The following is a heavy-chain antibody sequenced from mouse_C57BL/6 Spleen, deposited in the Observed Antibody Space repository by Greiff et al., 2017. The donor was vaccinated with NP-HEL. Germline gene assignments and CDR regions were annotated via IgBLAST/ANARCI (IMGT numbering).Heavy chain of an antibody. CDR2: INPNYGTT. CDR1: GYSFTDYN. Sequence: VQLQQSGPELVKPGASVKISCKASGYSFTDYNMNWVKQSHGKSLEWIGVINPNYGTTSYNQKFKGKATLTVDQSSSTAYMQLNSLTSEDSAVYYCARGLLSSRTGAWFAYWGQGTLVTVSA. J-gene: IGHJ3*01. CDR3: ARGLLSSRTGAWFAY. V-gene: IGHV1-39*01. D-gene: IGHD1-1*01.